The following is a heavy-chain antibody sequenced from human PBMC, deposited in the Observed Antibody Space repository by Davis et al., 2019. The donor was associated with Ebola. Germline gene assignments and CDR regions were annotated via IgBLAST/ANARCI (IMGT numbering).Heavy chain of an antibody. D-gene: IGHD3-9*01. V-gene: IGHV3-7*01. Sequence: GESLKISCAASGFTFSSYWMSWVRQAPGKGLEWVANINQDGSEKYYVDSVKGRFTISRDNSENSLFLQMDSLRADDTAVYYCARDVLRYFDWLQGGMDVWGQGTTVTVSS. CDR1: GFTFSSYW. CDR3: ARDVLRYFDWLQGGMDV. CDR2: INQDGSEK. J-gene: IGHJ6*02.